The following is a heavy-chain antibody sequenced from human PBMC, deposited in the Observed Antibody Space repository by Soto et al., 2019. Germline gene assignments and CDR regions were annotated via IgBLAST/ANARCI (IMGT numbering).Heavy chain of an antibody. CDR2: ISGRGGST. Sequence: KRLEWVSAISGRGGSTYYADSVKGRFTISRDNSKNTLYLQMNSLRAEDTAVYYCFKCSGDNRDLHSFPTRRSSDL. D-gene: IGHD1-1*01. CDR3: FKCSGDNRDLHSFPTRRSSDL. J-gene: IGHJ2*01. V-gene: IGHV3-23*01.